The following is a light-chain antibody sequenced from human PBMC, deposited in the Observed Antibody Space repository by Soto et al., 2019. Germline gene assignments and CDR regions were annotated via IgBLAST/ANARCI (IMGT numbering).Light chain of an antibody. CDR2: GAS. J-gene: IGKJ1*01. Sequence: EIVLTQSPVTLSLSPGERATLSCRASQSVSNNYLAWYQQKPGQASRLLIYGASTRATGIPARFSGSGSGTEFTLTISSLQSEDFAVYYCQQYNNWPPWTFGQGTKVDIK. CDR1: QSVSNN. V-gene: IGKV3-15*01. CDR3: QQYNNWPPWT.